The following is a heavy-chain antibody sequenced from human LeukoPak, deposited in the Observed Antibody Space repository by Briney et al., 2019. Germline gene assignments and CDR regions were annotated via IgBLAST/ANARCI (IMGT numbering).Heavy chain of an antibody. CDR1: GFTFSSYW. CDR3: AREDYGDYGAFDI. V-gene: IGHV3-74*01. D-gene: IGHD4-17*01. CDR2: TNSDGSST. Sequence: GGSLRLSCAASGFTFSSYWMHWVRQAPGKGLVWVSRTNSDGSSTSYADSVKGRFTISRDNAKNTLYLQMNSLRAEDTAVYYCAREDYGDYGAFDIWGQGTMVTVSS. J-gene: IGHJ3*02.